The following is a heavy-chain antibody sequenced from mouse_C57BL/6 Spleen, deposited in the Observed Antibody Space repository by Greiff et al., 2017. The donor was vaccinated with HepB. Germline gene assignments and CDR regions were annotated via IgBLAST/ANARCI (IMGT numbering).Heavy chain of an antibody. D-gene: IGHD4-1*01. V-gene: IGHV5-9*01. CDR3: ARPINWDEDWFAY. CDR1: GFTFSSYT. CDR2: ISGGGGNT. J-gene: IGHJ3*01. Sequence: EVKLMESGGGLVKPGGSLKLSCAASGFTFSSYTMSWVRQTPEKRLEWVATISGGGGNTYYPDSVKGRFTISRDNAKNTLYLQMSSLRSEDTALYYCARPINWDEDWFAYWGQGTLVTVSA.